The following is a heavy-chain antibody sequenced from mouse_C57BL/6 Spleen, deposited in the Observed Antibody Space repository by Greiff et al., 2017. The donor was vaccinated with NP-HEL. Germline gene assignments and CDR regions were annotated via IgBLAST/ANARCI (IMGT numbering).Heavy chain of an antibody. CDR3: RRSVGGGGYDGYAD. V-gene: IGHV1-53*01. CDR2: INPSNGGT. CDR1: GYTFTSYW. J-gene: IGHJ3*01. Sequence: QVQLQQPGTELVKPGASVKLSCKASGYTFTSYWMHWVKQRPGQGLEWIGNINPSNGGTNYNEKFKSKATLTVDKSSSTAYMQLSSLTSEDSAVYCCRRSVGGGGYDGYADWGPGTLVTVSA. D-gene: IGHD2-3*01.